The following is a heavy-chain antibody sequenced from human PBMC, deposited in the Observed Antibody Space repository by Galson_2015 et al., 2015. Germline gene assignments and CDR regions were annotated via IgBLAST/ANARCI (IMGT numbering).Heavy chain of an antibody. CDR1: GYTLTELS. J-gene: IGHJ4*02. D-gene: IGHD3-22*01. Sequence: SVKVSCKVSGYTLTELSMHWVRQAPGQGLEWMGWISAYNGNTNYAQRLQGRVTLTTDTSTSTAYMELRSLRSDDTAVYYCARGSVIVVAYYFDYWGQGTLVTDSS. V-gene: IGHV1-18*01. CDR3: ARGSVIVVAYYFDY. CDR2: ISAYNGNT.